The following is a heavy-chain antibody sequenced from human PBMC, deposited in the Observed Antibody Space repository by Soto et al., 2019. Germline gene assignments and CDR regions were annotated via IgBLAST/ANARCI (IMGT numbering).Heavy chain of an antibody. D-gene: IGHD3-3*01. CDR1: GYTFTSYG. J-gene: IGHJ6*03. CDR2: ISAYNGNT. Sequence: ASVKVSCKASGYTFTSYGISWVRQAPGQGLEWMGWISAYNGNTNYAQKLQGRVTMTTDTSTSTAYMELRSLRSDDTAVYYCARSITIFGVAYSPYYYYMDVWGKGTTVTVSS. V-gene: IGHV1-18*01. CDR3: ARSITIFGVAYSPYYYYMDV.